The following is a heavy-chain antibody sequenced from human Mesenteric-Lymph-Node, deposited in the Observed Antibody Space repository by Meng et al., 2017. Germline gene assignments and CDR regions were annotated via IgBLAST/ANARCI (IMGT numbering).Heavy chain of an antibody. D-gene: IGHD1-26*01. CDR3: ARIRWELRAFDY. J-gene: IGHJ4*02. V-gene: IGHV2-5*01. CDR2: IYWNDDK. CDR1: GFSLSTSGVG. Sequence: SGPTLVKPTQTLTLTCTFSGFSLSTSGVGVGWIRQPPGKALEWLALIYWNDDKRYSPSLKSRLTITKDTSKNQVVLTMTNMDPVDTATYYCARIRWELRAFDYWGQGTLVTVSS.